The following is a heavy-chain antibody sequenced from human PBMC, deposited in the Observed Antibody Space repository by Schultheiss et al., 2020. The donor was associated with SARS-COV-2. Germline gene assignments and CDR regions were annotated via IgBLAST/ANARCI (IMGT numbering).Heavy chain of an antibody. CDR1: GGSISSSSYY. CDR2: INDSGSS. V-gene: IGHV4-39*07. CDR3: ARGFYYDTSAFDY. D-gene: IGHD3-22*01. J-gene: IGHJ4*02. Sequence: SQTLSLTCTVSGGSISSSSYYWGWIRQPPGKGLEWIGEINDSGSSNYNTSLKSRVTISVDTSKNQFSLKLSSVTAADTAVYYCARGFYYDTSAFDYWGRGIPVTVSS.